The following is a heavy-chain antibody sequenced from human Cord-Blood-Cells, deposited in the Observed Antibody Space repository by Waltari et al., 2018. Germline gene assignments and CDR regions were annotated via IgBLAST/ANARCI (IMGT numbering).Heavy chain of an antibody. J-gene: IGHJ5*02. V-gene: IGHV3-33*01. CDR1: GFTFSSYG. D-gene: IGHD2-2*01. CDR3: ARVAGDIVVVPWWFDP. Sequence: QVQLVESGGGVVQPGRSLRLSCAASGFTFSSYGIHWVRPAPGKGLEGVAVIWYDVSNKYYADSVKGRITISRDNSKNTLYLQMNSLRAEDTAVYYCARVAGDIVVVPWWFDPWGQGTLVTVSS. CDR2: IWYDVSNK.